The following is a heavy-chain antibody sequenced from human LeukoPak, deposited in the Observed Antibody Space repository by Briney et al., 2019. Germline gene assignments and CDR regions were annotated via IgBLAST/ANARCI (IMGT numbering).Heavy chain of an antibody. J-gene: IGHJ6*02. CDR1: GYTFTSYG. D-gene: IGHD3-9*01. Sequence: GASVKVSCKASGYTFTSYGISWVRQAPGQGLEWMGIINPSGGSTSYAQKFQGRVTMTRDTSTSTVYMELSSLRSEDTAVYYCARRETGSYYYYGMDVWGQGTTVTVSS. V-gene: IGHV1-46*01. CDR2: INPSGGST. CDR3: ARRETGSYYYYGMDV.